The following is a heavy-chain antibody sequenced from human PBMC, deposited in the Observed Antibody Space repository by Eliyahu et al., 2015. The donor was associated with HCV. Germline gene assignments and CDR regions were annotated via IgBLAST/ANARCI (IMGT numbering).Heavy chain of an antibody. CDR1: XFXFSAYG. D-gene: IGHD2/OR15-2a*01. V-gene: IGHV3-30*18. CDR3: VKDVGGFYSVPQTMDV. J-gene: IGHJ6*02. CDR2: TSYDGSQK. Sequence: QVQVVESGGGVVQPGRSLXLSCAASXFXFSAYGXXWVRQAAGKGLEWVXFTSYDGSQKYYGDSVKGRFTISRDNVKNTVYLQMTSLSVEDTAVYYCVKDVGGFYSVPQTMDVWGQGTTVTVSS.